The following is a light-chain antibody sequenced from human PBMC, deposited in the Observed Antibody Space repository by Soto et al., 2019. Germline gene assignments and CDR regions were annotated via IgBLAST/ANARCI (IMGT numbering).Light chain of an antibody. J-gene: IGKJ1*01. V-gene: IGKV3-15*01. Sequence: DIVMTQSPATLAVSPGERATLSCRASQNIRSDLAWYQQKPGQAPRLLMYGASIRATGIPARFTGSGSGTDFTLTISSLQSEDLAIYYCQQYTNWTLGQGTQMEIK. CDR3: QQYTNWT. CDR1: QNIRSD. CDR2: GAS.